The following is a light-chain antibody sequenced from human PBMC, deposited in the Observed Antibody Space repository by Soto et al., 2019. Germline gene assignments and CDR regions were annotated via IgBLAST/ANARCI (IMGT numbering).Light chain of an antibody. CDR1: QGLSSC. V-gene: IGKV1-27*01. J-gene: IGKJ3*01. CDR3: QKYNSDPVT. Sequence: DIQVTQSPSTLSASVGDRVTLSCRASQGLSSCLAWYQQKPGKVPKLLIFAASTLESGVPSRFRGSGSGTDFTLTISSLQPEDVATYYCQKYNSDPVTFGPGTKVDIK. CDR2: AAS.